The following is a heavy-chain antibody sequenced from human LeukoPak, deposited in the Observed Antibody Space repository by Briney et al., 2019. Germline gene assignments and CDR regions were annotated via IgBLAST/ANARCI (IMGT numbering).Heavy chain of an antibody. CDR1: GGSITTTNW. CDR3: TRESGAFSPFGF. CDR2: VHLNGAT. V-gene: IGHV4-4*02. J-gene: IGHJ4*02. Sequence: ETLSLTCAVSGGSITTTNWWSWVRQPPGKGLEWIGEVHLNGATNYNPSLESRFSMSIDKSNNHLSLEVTSVTAADTAMYYCTRESGAFSPFGFWGQGTLVTVSS. D-gene: IGHD1-26*01.